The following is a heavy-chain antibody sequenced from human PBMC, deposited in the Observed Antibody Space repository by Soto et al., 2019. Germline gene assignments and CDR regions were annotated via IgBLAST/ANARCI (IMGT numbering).Heavy chain of an antibody. CDR1: GFTFSSYA. CDR3: ATTYYYDSSGPGGGG. D-gene: IGHD3-22*01. CDR2: ISGSDGST. Sequence: EVQLLESGGGLVQPGGSLRLSCAASGFTFSSYAMTWVRQAPGKGLEWVSAISGSDGSTYYADSVKGRFTITRDNSKNTLERQMNSLGTEDTAVYYSATTYYYDSSGPGGGGWGQGTLVNFSS. V-gene: IGHV3-23*01. J-gene: IGHJ4*02.